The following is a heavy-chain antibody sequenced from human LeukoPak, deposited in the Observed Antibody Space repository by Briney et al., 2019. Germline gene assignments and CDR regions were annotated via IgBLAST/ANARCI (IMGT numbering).Heavy chain of an antibody. D-gene: IGHD1-26*01. V-gene: IGHV4-4*07. J-gene: IGHJ4*02. Sequence: PSETLSLTCTVSGASIMNSYWTWIRQPAGKGLEWIGRIYTGGSTNYNPSLKSRVTMSVDTSENQISLSLSSVTAADTAVYYCATGPRSAYYKYWGQGTLVTVSS. CDR2: IYTGGST. CDR1: GASIMNSY. CDR3: ATGPRSAYYKY.